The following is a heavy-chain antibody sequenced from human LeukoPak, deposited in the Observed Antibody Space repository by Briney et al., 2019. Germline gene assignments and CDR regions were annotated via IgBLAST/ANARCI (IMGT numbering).Heavy chain of an antibody. CDR1: GLTVSDNY. CDR3: AGGTTVTTAFDY. CDR2: SYSGGST. V-gene: IGHV3-53*01. Sequence: PGGSLRLSCAASGLTVSDNYMTWVRQAPGKGLEWVSVSYSGGSTYSADSVKGRITISRDNSKTTLYLQMNSLRVEDTAVYYCAGGTTVTTAFDYWGQGILVTVSS. J-gene: IGHJ4*02. D-gene: IGHD4-17*01.